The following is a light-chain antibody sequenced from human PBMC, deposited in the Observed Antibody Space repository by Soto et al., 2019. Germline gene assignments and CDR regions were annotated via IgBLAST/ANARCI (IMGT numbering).Light chain of an antibody. CDR3: QQRSNWPWT. CDR2: DAS. J-gene: IGKJ1*01. CDR1: QSVSSY. V-gene: IGKV3-11*01. Sequence: EIVLTQSPATLSLSPGERATLSCRASQSVSSYLTWYQQKPGQAPRLLIYDASKKATDIPARFSGSGSGPDSTLTISSLEPEDFAVYYCQQRSNWPWTFGQGTNVEIK.